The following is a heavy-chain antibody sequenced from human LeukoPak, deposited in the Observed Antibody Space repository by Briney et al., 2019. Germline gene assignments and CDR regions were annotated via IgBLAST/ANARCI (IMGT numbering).Heavy chain of an antibody. V-gene: IGHV4-39*01. CDR1: GGSISSSSYY. CDR2: IYYSGST. Sequence: SETLSLTCTVSGGSISSSSYYWGCIRQPPGKGLEWIGNIYYSGSTYYNPSLKSRVTISVDTSKNQFSLKLSSVTAADTAVYYCARHVHYYYYYMDVWGKGTTVTISS. J-gene: IGHJ6*03. CDR3: ARHVHYYYYYMDV.